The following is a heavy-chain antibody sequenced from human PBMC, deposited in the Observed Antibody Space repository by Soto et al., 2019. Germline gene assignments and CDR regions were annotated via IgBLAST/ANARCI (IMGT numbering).Heavy chain of an antibody. V-gene: IGHV4-30-4*01. J-gene: IGHJ4*02. Sequence: QMQLQESGPGLVKPSQTLSLTCTVSGDSISSGDYYWSWIRQSPGKGLEWIGYIYYSGTTYYNPSLKSRVTISVDTSKNQFSLKLSSVTAADTAVYYCATHHLLSRYFDYWGQGKLVTVSS. D-gene: IGHD1-26*01. CDR1: GDSISSGDYY. CDR3: ATHHLLSRYFDY. CDR2: IYYSGTT.